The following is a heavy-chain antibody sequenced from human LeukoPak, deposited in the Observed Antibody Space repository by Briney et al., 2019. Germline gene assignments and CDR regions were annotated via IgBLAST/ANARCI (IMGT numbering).Heavy chain of an antibody. V-gene: IGHV3-49*04. J-gene: IGHJ4*02. D-gene: IGHD3-16*01. CDR1: GFTFGDYA. Sequence: PGGSLRLSCTASGFTFGDYAMSWVRQAPGKGLEWVGFIRSKAYGGTTEYAASVKGRFIISRDDSKSIAYLQMNSLKTEDTAVYYCTRELTYYDYPWPFDYWGQGTLVTVSS. CDR2: IRSKAYGGTT. CDR3: TRELTYYDYPWPFDY.